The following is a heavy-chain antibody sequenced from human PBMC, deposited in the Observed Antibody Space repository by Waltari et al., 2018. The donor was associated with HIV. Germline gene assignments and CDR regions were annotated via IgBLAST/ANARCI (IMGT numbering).Heavy chain of an antibody. CDR3: ARDRGELRDYYYYGMDV. D-gene: IGHD1-26*01. J-gene: IGHJ6*02. V-gene: IGHV4-59*01. CDR1: GGSISSYY. Sequence: QVQLQESGPGLVKPSETLSLTCTVSGGSISSYYWSWIRQPPGKGLEWIGYIYYSGSTNYNPPLKSLGTISVDTSKNQFSLKLSSVTAADTAVYYCARDRGELRDYYYYGMDVWGQGTTVTVSS. CDR2: IYYSGST.